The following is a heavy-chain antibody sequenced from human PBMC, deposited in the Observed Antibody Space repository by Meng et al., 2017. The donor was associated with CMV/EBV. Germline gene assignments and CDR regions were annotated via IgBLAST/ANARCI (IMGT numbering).Heavy chain of an antibody. J-gene: IGHJ5*02. CDR1: YSFTRYW. D-gene: IGHD2-2*01. Sequence: YSFTRYWIGWVRQMPGKGLEWMGIIYPGDSDTRYSPSFQGQVTISADKSISTAYLQWSSLKASDTAMYYCARQGEGIVVVPAAIWFDPWGQGTLVTVSS. CDR2: IYPGDSDT. V-gene: IGHV5-51*01. CDR3: ARQGEGIVVVPAAIWFDP.